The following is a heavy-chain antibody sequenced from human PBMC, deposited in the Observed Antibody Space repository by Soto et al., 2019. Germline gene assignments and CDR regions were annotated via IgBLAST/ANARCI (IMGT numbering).Heavy chain of an antibody. J-gene: IGHJ4*02. CDR1: GFSFSDNY. Sequence: PGGSLRLSCAASGFSFSDNYMSWIRQAPGKALECVSYISGSGNSIYYADSVKGRFTISRDNAKNSLNLQMNSLRVEDTAVYYCTRDRYSSSWNVDHWGQGTLVTVSS. D-gene: IGHD6-13*01. CDR2: ISGSGNSI. V-gene: IGHV3-11*01. CDR3: TRDRYSSSWNVDH.